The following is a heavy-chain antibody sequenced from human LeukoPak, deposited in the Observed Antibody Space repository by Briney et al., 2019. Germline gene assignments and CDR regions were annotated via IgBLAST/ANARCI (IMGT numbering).Heavy chain of an antibody. CDR2: IIPIFGTA. V-gene: IGHV1-69*13. Sequence: SVKVSCKASGGTFSSYAISWVRQAPGQGLEWMGGIIPIFGTANYAQKFQGRVTITADESTSTAYMELSSLRSDDTAVYYCARRYCSGGSCHYFDYWGQGTLVTVSS. CDR3: ARRYCSGGSCHYFDY. D-gene: IGHD2-15*01. CDR1: GGTFSSYA. J-gene: IGHJ4*02.